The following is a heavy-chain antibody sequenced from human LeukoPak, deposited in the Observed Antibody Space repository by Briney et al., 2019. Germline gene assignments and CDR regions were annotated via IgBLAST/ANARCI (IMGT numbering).Heavy chain of an antibody. D-gene: IGHD1-26*01. Sequence: SETLSLTCTVSGGSISSYYWSWIRQPAGKGLEWIGRIYTSGSTNYNPSLKSRVTMSVDTSKNQFSLKLSSVTAADTAVYYCARSPWELLNGGYFDYWGQGTLVTVSS. CDR1: GGSISSYY. CDR2: IYTSGST. V-gene: IGHV4-4*07. J-gene: IGHJ4*02. CDR3: ARSPWELLNGGYFDY.